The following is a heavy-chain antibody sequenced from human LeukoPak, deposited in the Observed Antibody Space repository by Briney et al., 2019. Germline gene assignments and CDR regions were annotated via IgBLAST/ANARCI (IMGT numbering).Heavy chain of an antibody. J-gene: IGHJ4*02. CDR1: GDSLRNGYY. Sequence: SETLSLTCSVSGDSLRNGYYWGFIRQPPGKGLEWIASVYYSGSTYYNPSLKSRVTISVDTSKNQFSLKLSSVTAADTAVYYCARTGDSSGYYEYYFDYWGQGTLVTVSS. D-gene: IGHD3-22*01. CDR2: VYYSGST. V-gene: IGHV4-38-2*02. CDR3: ARTGDSSGYYEYYFDY.